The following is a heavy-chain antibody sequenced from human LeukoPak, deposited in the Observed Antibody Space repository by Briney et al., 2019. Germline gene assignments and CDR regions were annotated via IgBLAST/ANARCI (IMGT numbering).Heavy chain of an antibody. Sequence: SETLSLTCTVSGGSISSSSYYWGWIRQPPGKGLEWIGSIYYSGSTYYNPSLKSRVTISVDTSKNQFSLKLSSVTAADTAVYYCARTLRYFDWLSGGAFDIWGQGTMVTVSS. D-gene: IGHD3-9*01. CDR1: GGSISSSSYY. CDR2: IYYSGST. V-gene: IGHV4-39*07. J-gene: IGHJ3*02. CDR3: ARTLRYFDWLSGGAFDI.